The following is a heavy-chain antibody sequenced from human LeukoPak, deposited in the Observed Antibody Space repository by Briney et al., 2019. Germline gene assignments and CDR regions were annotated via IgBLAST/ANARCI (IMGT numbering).Heavy chain of an antibody. V-gene: IGHV3-21*01. Sequence: GGSLRLSCAASGFTFFTYGMHWVRQAPGKGLEWVSSISGSSRYKHYADSVRGRFTISRDNAKNSLYLQMNSLTAEDTAVYYCAKRGDQYYFDSWGQGALVTVSS. CDR2: ISGSSRYK. CDR1: GFTFFTYG. CDR3: AKRGDQYYFDS. J-gene: IGHJ4*02. D-gene: IGHD2-2*01.